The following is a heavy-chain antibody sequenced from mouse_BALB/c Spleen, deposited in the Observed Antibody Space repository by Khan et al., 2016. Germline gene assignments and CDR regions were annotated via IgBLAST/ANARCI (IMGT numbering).Heavy chain of an antibody. J-gene: IGHJ4*01. V-gene: IGHV9-3-1*01. CDR3: AREPRAMDY. CDR2: INTYTGES. CDR1: GYTFTNYG. Sequence: QIQLVQSGPELKKPGETVKISCKASGYTFTNYGMNWVKQAPGKGLKWMGWINTYTGESTYADDFKGRFAFSLETSASTAYLQINNLKNEDTSTYFCAREPRAMDYWGQGTSVTVSS.